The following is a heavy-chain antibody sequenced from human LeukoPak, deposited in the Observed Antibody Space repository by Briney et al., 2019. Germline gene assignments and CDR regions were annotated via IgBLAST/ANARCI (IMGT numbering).Heavy chain of an antibody. CDR2: IKQDGSEK. V-gene: IGHV3-7*01. J-gene: IGHJ4*02. CDR3: ARGVRESDY. CDR1: GFTFSNYW. Sequence: PGGSLRLSCAASGFTFSNYWMSWVRQAPGKGLAWVAIIKQDGSEKYYVDSVKGRFTISRDNAKNSLYLQMSSLRAEDTAVYYCARGVRESDYWGQGTLVTVSS. D-gene: IGHD3-10*01.